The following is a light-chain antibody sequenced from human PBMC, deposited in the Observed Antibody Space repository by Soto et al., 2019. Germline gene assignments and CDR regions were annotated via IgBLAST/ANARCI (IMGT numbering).Light chain of an antibody. Sequence: EIVLTQSPGSLSLSPGERATLSCRASQNIDNSFLAWYQQKPGQAPRFLIYVASTRATGIPARFSASGSGTDFTLTISRLEPEDFAVYYCQQYVTSPWAFGQGTKVAIE. V-gene: IGKV3-20*01. CDR2: VAS. J-gene: IGKJ1*01. CDR3: QQYVTSPWA. CDR1: QNIDNSF.